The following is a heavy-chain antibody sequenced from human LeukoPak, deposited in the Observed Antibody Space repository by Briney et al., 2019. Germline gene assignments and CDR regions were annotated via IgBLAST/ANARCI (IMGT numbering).Heavy chain of an antibody. J-gene: IGHJ6*02. D-gene: IGHD4-11*01. CDR1: GGSFSGYY. V-gene: IGHV4-34*01. CDR3: ARDQVDYSNYGNYYYGMDV. Sequence: SSETLSLTCAVYGGSFSGYYWSWIRQPPGKGLEWIGEINHSGSTNYNPSLKSRVTISVDTSKNQFSLKLSSVTAADTAVYYCARDQVDYSNYGNYYYGMDVWGQGTTVTVSS. CDR2: INHSGST.